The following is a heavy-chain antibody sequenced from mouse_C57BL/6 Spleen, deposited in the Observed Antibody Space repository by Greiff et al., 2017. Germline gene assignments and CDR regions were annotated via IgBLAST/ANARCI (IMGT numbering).Heavy chain of an antibody. CDR2: IDPSDSYT. D-gene: IGHD2-5*01. J-gene: IGHJ4*01. Sequence: QVQLQQSGAELVMPGASVKLSCKASGYTFTSYWMHWVKQRPGQGLEWIGEIDPSDSYTNYNQKFKGKSTLTVDKSSSTAYMQLSSLTSEDSAVYYCARGRSNSYYYAMDYWGQGTSVTVSS. V-gene: IGHV1-69*01. CDR1: GYTFTSYW. CDR3: ARGRSNSYYYAMDY.